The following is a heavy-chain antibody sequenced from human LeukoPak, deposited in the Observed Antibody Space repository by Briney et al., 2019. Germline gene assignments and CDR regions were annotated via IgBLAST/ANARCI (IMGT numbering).Heavy chain of an antibody. D-gene: IGHD1-26*01. V-gene: IGHV3-74*01. CDR3: ARESSVGAHKAFDY. CDR2: IKSDGSST. Sequence: QPVGSLRLSCAASGFTFSSYWMHWVRQAPGKGLVWVSRIKSDGSSTSYADSVKGRFTISRDNAKNTLYMQMNSLKAEDTAVYYCARESSVGAHKAFDYWGQGTLVTVSS. J-gene: IGHJ4*02. CDR1: GFTFSSYW.